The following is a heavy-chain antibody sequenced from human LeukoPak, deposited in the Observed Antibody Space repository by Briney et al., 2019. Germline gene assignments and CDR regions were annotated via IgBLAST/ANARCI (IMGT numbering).Heavy chain of an antibody. D-gene: IGHD3-10*01. J-gene: IGHJ4*02. Sequence: ASVKVSCKASGYTFTSYAMNWVRQAPGQGLEWMGWINTNTGNPTYAQGFTGRFVFSLDTSVSTAYLQISSLKAEDTAVYYCASITMVRGVRGGFDYWGQGTLDTVSS. V-gene: IGHV7-4-1*02. CDR2: INTNTGNP. CDR1: GYTFTSYA. CDR3: ASITMVRGVRGGFDY.